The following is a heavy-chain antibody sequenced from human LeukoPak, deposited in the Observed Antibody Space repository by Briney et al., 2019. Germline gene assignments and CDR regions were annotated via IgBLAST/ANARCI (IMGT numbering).Heavy chain of an antibody. Sequence: GASVKVSCKASGYTFTSYDINWVRQATGQGLEWMGWMNPNSGNTGYAQKFQGRVTMTRNTSISTAYMELSSLRSEDTAVYYCARVRIYDFWGDPGNDAFDIWGQGTMVTVSS. V-gene: IGHV1-8*01. D-gene: IGHD3-3*01. J-gene: IGHJ3*02. CDR1: GYTFTSYD. CDR2: MNPNSGNT. CDR3: ARVRIYDFWGDPGNDAFDI.